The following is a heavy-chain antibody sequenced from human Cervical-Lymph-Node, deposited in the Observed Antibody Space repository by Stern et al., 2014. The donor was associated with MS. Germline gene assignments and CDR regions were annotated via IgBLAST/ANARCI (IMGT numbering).Heavy chain of an antibody. V-gene: IGHV3-74*02. CDR3: ARAPYYYDTSGYSYSYFDL. CDR2: LDSDGSCT. CDR1: GFTFSSYW. Sequence: VQLVESGGGLVQPGGSLRLSCAASGFTFSSYWMHWVRPAPGKGLVWVSRLDSDGSCTTYADSVKGRVTISRDNAKNTLYLQMNSLRAEDTAVYYCARAPYYYDTSGYSYSYFDLWGRGTLVTVSS. D-gene: IGHD3-22*01. J-gene: IGHJ2*01.